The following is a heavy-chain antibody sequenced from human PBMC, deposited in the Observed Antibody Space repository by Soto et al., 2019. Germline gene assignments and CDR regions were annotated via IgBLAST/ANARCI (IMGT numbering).Heavy chain of an antibody. V-gene: IGHV2-5*02. D-gene: IGHD3-22*01. CDR3: AHQAVAYYDSSGLDY. Sequence: QITLKESGPTLVKPTQTLTLTCTFSGFSLSTSGVGVGWIRQPPGKALEWLALIYWDDDKRHSPSPKSRLTITKDPPKNQVVLTMTNMDPVDTATYYCAHQAVAYYDSSGLDYWGQGTLVTVSS. CDR2: IYWDDDK. J-gene: IGHJ4*02. CDR1: GFSLSTSGVG.